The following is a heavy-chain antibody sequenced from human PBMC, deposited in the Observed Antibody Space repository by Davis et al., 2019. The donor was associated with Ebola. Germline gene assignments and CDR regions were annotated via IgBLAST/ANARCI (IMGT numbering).Heavy chain of an antibody. J-gene: IGHJ4*02. Sequence: HPQTPSLTRDISGDSLSSNSGAWNCIRQSPPRGLEWLGRTYYSSKWYKDYAVSVKSRITINLDTSKNQFSLQLNSVTPEDTAIYYCARGWLRTSFDYWGQGTLVTVSS. CDR2: TYYSSKWYK. CDR1: GDSLSSNSGA. D-gene: IGHD6-19*01. CDR3: ARGWLRTSFDY. V-gene: IGHV6-1*01.